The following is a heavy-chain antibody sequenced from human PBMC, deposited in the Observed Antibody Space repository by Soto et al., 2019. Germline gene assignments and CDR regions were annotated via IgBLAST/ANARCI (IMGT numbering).Heavy chain of an antibody. CDR1: GGTFSSYA. V-gene: IGHV1-69*13. J-gene: IGHJ5*02. D-gene: IGHD6-19*01. CDR2: IIPIFGTA. Sequence: SVKVSCKASGGTFSSYAISWVRQAPGQGLEWMGGIIPIFGTANYAQKFQGRVTITADESTSTAYMELSSLRSEDTAVYYCARGTRYSSGWYGVWFDPWGQGTLVTVSS. CDR3: ARGTRYSSGWYGVWFDP.